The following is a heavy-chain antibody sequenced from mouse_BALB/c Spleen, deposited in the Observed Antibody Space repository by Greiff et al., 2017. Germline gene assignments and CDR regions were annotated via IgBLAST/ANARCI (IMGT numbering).Heavy chain of an antibody. V-gene: IGHV5-12-1*01. J-gene: IGHJ2*01. CDR3: ARVYYRYDSFDY. CDR1: GFAFSSYD. Sequence: EVQRVESGGGLVKPGGSLKLSCAASGFAFSSYDMSWVRQTPEKRLEWVAYISNGGGSTYYPDTVKGRFTISRDNAKNTLYLQMSSLKSEDTAMYYCARVYYRYDSFDYWGQGTTLTVSS. CDR2: ISNGGGST. D-gene: IGHD2-14*01.